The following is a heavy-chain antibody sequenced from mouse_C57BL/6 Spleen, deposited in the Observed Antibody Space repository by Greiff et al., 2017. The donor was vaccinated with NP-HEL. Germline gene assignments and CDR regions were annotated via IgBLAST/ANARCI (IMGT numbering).Heavy chain of an antibody. D-gene: IGHD2-3*01. CDR1: GYTFTSYG. V-gene: IGHV1-81*01. J-gene: IGHJ2*01. CDR3: ARSSDGYYVYFDY. Sequence: VQLQQSGAELVRPGASVKLSCKASGYTFTSYGISWVKQRPGQGLEWIGEIYPRSGNTYYNEKFKGKATLTADKSSSTAYMELRSLTSEDSAVYFCARSSDGYYVYFDYWGQGTTLTVSS. CDR2: IYPRSGNT.